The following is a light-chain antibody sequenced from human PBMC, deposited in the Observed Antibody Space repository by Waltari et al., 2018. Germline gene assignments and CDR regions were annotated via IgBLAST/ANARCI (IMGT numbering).Light chain of an antibody. CDR1: HRINIW. J-gene: IGKJ2*01. CDR2: KAS. V-gene: IGKV1-5*01. Sequence: IQVIQSPSTLSASVGDTVTIRRRVSHRINIWLAWYQQKPGKAPKLLIKKASTLEDGVPSRFSGSGSGTEFTLTIKSLQPDDFGTYFCQQFDTDVTFGQGTKVEI. CDR3: QQFDTDVT.